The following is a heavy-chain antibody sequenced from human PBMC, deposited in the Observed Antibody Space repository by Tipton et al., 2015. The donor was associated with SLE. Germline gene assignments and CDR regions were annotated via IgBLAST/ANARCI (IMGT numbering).Heavy chain of an antibody. J-gene: IGHJ6*03. CDR3: ARVSGGIAYMDV. D-gene: IGHD6-13*01. CDR2: IDHFGNT. Sequence: LRLSCTVSGDSISNGDDYWSWIRQPPGKGLEWIGEIDHFGNTNYNPSLKSRVTVSVDTSKNQFSLKLSSVTAADTAVYYCARVSGGIAYMDVWGKGTTVTFSS. V-gene: IGHV4-39*07. CDR1: GDSISNGDDY.